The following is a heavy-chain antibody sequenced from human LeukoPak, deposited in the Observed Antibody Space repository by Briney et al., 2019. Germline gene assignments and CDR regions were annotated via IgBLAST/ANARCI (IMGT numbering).Heavy chain of an antibody. D-gene: IGHD3-22*01. V-gene: IGHV1-69*06. CDR2: IIPIFGTA. CDR3: ASPPVYYDSSTHAFDI. Sequence: GASVKVSCKASGGTFSSYAISWVRQAPGQGLEWMGGIIPIFGTANYAQKFQGRVTITADKSTSTAYMELSSLRSEDTAVYYCASPPVYYDSSTHAFDIWGQGTMVTVSS. CDR1: GGTFSSYA. J-gene: IGHJ3*02.